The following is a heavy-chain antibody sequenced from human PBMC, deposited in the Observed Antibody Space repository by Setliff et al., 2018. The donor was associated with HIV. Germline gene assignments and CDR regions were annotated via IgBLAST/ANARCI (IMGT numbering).Heavy chain of an antibody. V-gene: IGHV3-74*01. J-gene: IGHJ4*02. CDR3: TKDYHVAATDY. Sequence: GGSLRLSCTASGSTFRDYWMHWVRQAPGKGLEWVSRIKGDGSGATYVDSVKGRFSISRDNTKNTLYLQMNSLRPEDTALYYCTKDYHVAATDYWGQGTLVTVSS. CDR2: IKGDGSGA. CDR1: GSTFRDYW. D-gene: IGHD6-13*01.